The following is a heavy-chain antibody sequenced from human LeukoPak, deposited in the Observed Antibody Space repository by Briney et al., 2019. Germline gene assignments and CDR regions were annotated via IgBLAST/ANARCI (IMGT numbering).Heavy chain of an antibody. V-gene: IGHV3-48*02. CDR1: EFAFNTYN. Sequence: PGGSLRLSCAASEFAFNTYNMNWVRQAPGKGLEWVSYISTGSSTTYYADSVKGRFTISRDNVENSLYLQMNSLRDEDTAVYYCARVAAGYSVNYFDYWGRGTLVTVSS. D-gene: IGHD4-23*01. CDR2: ISTGSSTT. J-gene: IGHJ4*02. CDR3: ARVAAGYSVNYFDY.